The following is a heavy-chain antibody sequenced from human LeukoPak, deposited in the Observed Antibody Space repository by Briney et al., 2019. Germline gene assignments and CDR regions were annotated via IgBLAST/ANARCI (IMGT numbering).Heavy chain of an antibody. CDR2: ISSSSSYI. D-gene: IGHD2-2*01. Sequence: GGSLRLSCAASGFTFSSYSMNWVRQAPGKGLEWVSSISSSSSYIYYADSVKGRFTISRDNAKNSLYLQMNSLRAEDTAVYYCARDRGIVVVPAANWFDPWGQGTLVTVSS. CDR1: GFTFSSYS. V-gene: IGHV3-21*01. CDR3: ARDRGIVVVPAANWFDP. J-gene: IGHJ5*02.